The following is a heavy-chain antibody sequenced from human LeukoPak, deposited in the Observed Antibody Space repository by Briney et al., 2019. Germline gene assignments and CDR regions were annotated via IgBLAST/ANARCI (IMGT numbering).Heavy chain of an antibody. V-gene: IGHV3-9*01. Sequence: LRLSCAASGFTFDVYAMHWVRQAPGKGLEWVSGISWNSGSIGCADSVKGRFTISRDNAKNSLYLQMNSLRAEDTALYYCAKSSRRFLTDAFDIWGQGTMVTVSS. CDR2: ISWNSGSI. CDR3: AKSSRRFLTDAFDI. CDR1: GFTFDVYA. D-gene: IGHD3-3*01. J-gene: IGHJ3*02.